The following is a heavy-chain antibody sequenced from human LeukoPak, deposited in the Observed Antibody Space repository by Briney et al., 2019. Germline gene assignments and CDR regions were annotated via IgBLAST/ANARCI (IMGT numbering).Heavy chain of an antibody. CDR1: GGSITAYY. CDR3: AQLAPYSPAYSQH. V-gene: IGHV4-59*01. J-gene: IGHJ1*01. D-gene: IGHD2-21*01. Sequence: SETLSLTCTVSGGSITAYYWTWIRQPPGKGLEWIGYIYHSGTTNYNPFLRSRVTISVDTSKNQFSLRLNSVTAADTAVYYCAQLAPYSPAYSQHWGQGTLVTVSS. CDR2: IYHSGTT.